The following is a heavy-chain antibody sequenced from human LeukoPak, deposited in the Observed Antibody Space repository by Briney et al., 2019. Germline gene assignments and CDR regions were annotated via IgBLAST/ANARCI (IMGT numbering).Heavy chain of an antibody. V-gene: IGHV3-48*02. Sequence: GGSLRLACAASVFIFSNYNMNWVRQAPGKGLEGISYISSSGSTVYYADSVKGRFTISRDNAKNSLYLQMNSLRDEDTAVYYCTRGGTTMIVVYFWGQGTLVTVSS. CDR3: TRGGTTMIVVYF. CDR2: ISSSGSTV. CDR1: VFIFSNYN. J-gene: IGHJ4*02. D-gene: IGHD3-22*01.